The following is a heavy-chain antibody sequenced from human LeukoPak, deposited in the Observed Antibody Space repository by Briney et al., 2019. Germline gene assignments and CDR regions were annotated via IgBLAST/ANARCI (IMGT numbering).Heavy chain of an antibody. V-gene: IGHV1-46*01. D-gene: IGHD3-10*01. J-gene: IGHJ5*02. CDR3: ARDYRFGQNWFDP. Sequence: ASVKVSCKASGYTFTGYYMHWVRQAPGQGLEWMGIINPSGSYTSYAQKFQGRVTMTRDTSTSTVYMELSSLRSEDTAVYYCARDYRFGQNWFDPWGQGTLVTVSS. CDR2: INPSGSYT. CDR1: GYTFTGYY.